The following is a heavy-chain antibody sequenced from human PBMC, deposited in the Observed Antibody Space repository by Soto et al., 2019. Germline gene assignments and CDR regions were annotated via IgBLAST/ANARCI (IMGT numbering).Heavy chain of an antibody. CDR3: AKDTVPVATPWFDP. Sequence: ASVKVSCKAIGYSFTSHYMHWVRQAPGQGLEWMGTIFPGLGIVDYAQKFKGRVTITADKSTSTAYMELSSLRSEDTAVYYCAKDTVPVATPWFDPWGQGTLVTVSS. D-gene: IGHD2-2*01. CDR2: IFPGLGIV. CDR1: GYSFTSHY. J-gene: IGHJ5*02. V-gene: IGHV1-46*01.